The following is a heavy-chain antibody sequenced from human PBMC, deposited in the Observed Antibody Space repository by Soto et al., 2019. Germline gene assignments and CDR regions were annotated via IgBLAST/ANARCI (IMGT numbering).Heavy chain of an antibody. D-gene: IGHD4-17*01. CDR1: GSSSSSCY. CDR3: ARRYGDCFDY. J-gene: IGHJ4*02. V-gene: IGHV4-59*08. Sequence: PSETLCHTCTLSGSSSSSCYWSCIRQPPGKGLEWIGYIYYSGSTNYNPSLKSRVTISVDTSKNQFSLKLSSVTAADTAVYYCARRYGDCFDYWGQGTLVTVSA. CDR2: IYYSGST.